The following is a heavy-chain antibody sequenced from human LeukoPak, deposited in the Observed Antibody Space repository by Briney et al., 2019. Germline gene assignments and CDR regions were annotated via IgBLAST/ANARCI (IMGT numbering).Heavy chain of an antibody. V-gene: IGHV4-39*07. CDR2: IYYSGST. Sequence: SETLSLTCTVSGGSISSSSYYWGWIRQPPGKGLEWIGSIYYSGSTYYNPSLKSRVTISVDTSKNQFSLQLNSVTPEDTAVYYCARGVSHFDYWGQGTLVTVSS. CDR1: GGSISSSSYY. CDR3: ARGVSHFDY. J-gene: IGHJ4*02.